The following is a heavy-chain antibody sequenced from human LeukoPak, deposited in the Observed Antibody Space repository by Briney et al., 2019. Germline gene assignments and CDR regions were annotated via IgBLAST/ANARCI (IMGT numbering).Heavy chain of an antibody. CDR3: ARGSRVVKGNNWFDH. Sequence: SETLSLTCAVYGGSFSGYYWSWIRQPPGKGLEGIGKINHSGSTNYKPSLKSPVTISVDTSKTQFSLKLSSVTAADTAVYYCARGSRVVKGNNWFDHWGQGTLVTVSS. CDR2: INHSGST. J-gene: IGHJ5*02. D-gene: IGHD3-22*01. V-gene: IGHV4-34*01. CDR1: GGSFSGYY.